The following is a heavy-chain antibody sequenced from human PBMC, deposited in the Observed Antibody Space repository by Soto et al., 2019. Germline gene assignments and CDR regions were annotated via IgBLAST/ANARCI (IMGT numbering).Heavy chain of an antibody. CDR3: VCTTNGDYRRYYYYVMDV. V-gene: IGHV5-51*01. Sequence: GQSQRISWNGSRYNFTSFWPGWVRQIPGKGLAWIGRFYPGYSDTSYSPSSQGQITISADNSISTAYLQWSSMKASDAAMCYCVCTTNGDYRRYYYYVMDVWGQGTTVTV. D-gene: IGHD4-17*01. CDR1: RYNFTSFW. J-gene: IGHJ6*02. CDR2: FYPGYSDT.